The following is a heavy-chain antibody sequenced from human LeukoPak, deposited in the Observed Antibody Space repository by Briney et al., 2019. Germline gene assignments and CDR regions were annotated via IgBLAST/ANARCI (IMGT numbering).Heavy chain of an antibody. CDR1: GFTFSAYS. Sequence: GGSLRLSCAASGFTFSAYSMNWVRQAPGKGLEWVSSISGTSGYIFYADSVKGRFTISRDNAKNSLCLQMNSLRAEDTAVYYCARGLPLESVSYACYWGQGTLVTVSS. V-gene: IGHV3-21*01. D-gene: IGHD1-26*01. CDR2: ISGTSGYI. CDR3: ARGLPLESVSYACY. J-gene: IGHJ4*02.